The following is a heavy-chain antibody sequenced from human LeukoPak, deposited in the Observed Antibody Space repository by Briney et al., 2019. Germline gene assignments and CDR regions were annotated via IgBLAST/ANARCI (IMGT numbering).Heavy chain of an antibody. CDR2: ISYDGSNK. Sequence: GGSLRLSCAASGFTFSSYGMHWVRQAPGKGLEWVAVISYDGSNKYYADSVKGRFTISRDNSKNTLYLQMNSLRAEDTAVYYCAKKESSSWYPPYYYYGMDVWGQGTTVTVS. J-gene: IGHJ6*02. CDR3: AKKESSSWYPPYYYYGMDV. V-gene: IGHV3-30*18. CDR1: GFTFSSYG. D-gene: IGHD6-13*01.